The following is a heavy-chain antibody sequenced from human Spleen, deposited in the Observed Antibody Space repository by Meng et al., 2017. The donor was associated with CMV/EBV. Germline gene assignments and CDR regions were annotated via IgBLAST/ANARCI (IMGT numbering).Heavy chain of an antibody. CDR1: GGSFSGYY. CDR3: ASWGYYYDSSGYLVPNDY. Sequence: SETLSLTCAVYGGSFSGYYWSWIRQPPGKGLEWIGEINHSGSTNYNPSLKSRVTISVDTSKNQFSLKLSSVTAADTAVYYCASWGYYYDSSGYLVPNDYWGQGTPVTVSS. CDR2: INHSGST. V-gene: IGHV4-34*01. J-gene: IGHJ4*02. D-gene: IGHD3-22*01.